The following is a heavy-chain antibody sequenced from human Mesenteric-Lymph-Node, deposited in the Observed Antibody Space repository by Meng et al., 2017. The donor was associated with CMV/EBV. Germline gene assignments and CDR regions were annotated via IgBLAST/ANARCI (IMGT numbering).Heavy chain of an antibody. V-gene: IGHV3-47*01. Sequence: GGSLRLSCAASGFAFSSYALHWVRRAPGKGLEWVSAIGTGGDTYYADSVMGRFTISRDNAKNSVFLQMNSLRAEDTAVYSCARTLPSGSHSPESWFDPWGQGTLVTVSS. CDR3: ARTLPSGSHSPESWFDP. CDR2: IGTGGDT. J-gene: IGHJ5*02. CDR1: GFAFSSYA. D-gene: IGHD1-26*01.